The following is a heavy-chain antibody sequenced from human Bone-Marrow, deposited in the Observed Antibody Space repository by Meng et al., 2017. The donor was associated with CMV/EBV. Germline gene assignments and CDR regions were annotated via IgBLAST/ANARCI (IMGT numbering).Heavy chain of an antibody. CDR1: GFTFSYYA. CDR2: ISDSGDRR. V-gene: IGHV3-23*01. Sequence: GGSLRLSCEASGFTFSYYAVTWVRQSPGRGLEGISSIRGLEGVSSISDSGDRRYYEDSVRGRFTISRDDSKNTAYLQMNSLKTEDTAVYYCTSGTSCSPARYYWYGMDVWGQGNTVNIAS. D-gene: IGHD2-2*01. CDR3: TSGTSCSPARYYWYGMDV. J-gene: IGHJ6*02.